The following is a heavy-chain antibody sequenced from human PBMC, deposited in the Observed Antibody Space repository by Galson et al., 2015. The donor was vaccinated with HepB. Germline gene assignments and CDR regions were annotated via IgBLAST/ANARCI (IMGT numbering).Heavy chain of an antibody. J-gene: IGHJ6*02. D-gene: IGHD7-27*01. V-gene: IGHV2-5*02. CDR3: AHSGETHYYYYGMDV. Sequence: PALVKPTQTLTLTRTFSGLSLSTSGVGVGWIRQPPGKALEWLALIYWDGDKRYSPSLKSRLTITKDTSKNQVVLTMTNMDPVDTATCYCAHSGETHYYYYGMDVWGQGTTVTVSS. CDR2: IYWDGDK. CDR1: GLSLSTSGVG.